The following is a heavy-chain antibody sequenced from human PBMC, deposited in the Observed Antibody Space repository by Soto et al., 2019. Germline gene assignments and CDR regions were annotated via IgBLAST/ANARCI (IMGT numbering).Heavy chain of an antibody. CDR3: AKELSSGGYFDY. Sequence: PGGSLRLSCAATGFTFSSYAMSWVRQAPGKGLERVSGISRSGGSTYYADSVKGRFTISRDSSKNTLYLQMNSLRVEDTAVYYCAKELSSGGYFDYWGQGTLVTSPQ. CDR2: ISRSGGST. J-gene: IGHJ4*02. D-gene: IGHD6-19*01. V-gene: IGHV3-23*01. CDR1: GFTFSSYA.